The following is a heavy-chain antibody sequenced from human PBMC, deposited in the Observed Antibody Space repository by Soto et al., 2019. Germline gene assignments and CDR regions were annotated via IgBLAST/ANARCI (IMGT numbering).Heavy chain of an antibody. Sequence: ASVKVSCKASGYTFTSYAISWVRQAPGQGLEWMGWISAYNGNTNYAQKLQGRVTMTTDTSTSTAYMELRSLRSDDTAVYYCAREQERYGDDWYFDLWGRGTLVTVSS. V-gene: IGHV1-18*01. D-gene: IGHD4-17*01. CDR3: AREQERYGDDWYFDL. CDR1: GYTFTSYA. CDR2: ISAYNGNT. J-gene: IGHJ2*01.